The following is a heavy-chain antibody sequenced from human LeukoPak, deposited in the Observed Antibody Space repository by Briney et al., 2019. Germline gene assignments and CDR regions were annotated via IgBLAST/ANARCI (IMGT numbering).Heavy chain of an antibody. D-gene: IGHD2-2*01. CDR3: ARAGSPTYGMDV. CDR2: ISGYNGNT. V-gene: IGHV1-18*01. Sequence: ASVKVSCKVSGYTFISYGVSWVRQAPGQGLEWMGWISGYNGNTNYAQKVQGRVTLTIDTSRSTAYMEVRSLRSDDTAVYYCARAGSPTYGMDVRGQGTTVTVSS. J-gene: IGHJ6*02. CDR1: GYTFISYG.